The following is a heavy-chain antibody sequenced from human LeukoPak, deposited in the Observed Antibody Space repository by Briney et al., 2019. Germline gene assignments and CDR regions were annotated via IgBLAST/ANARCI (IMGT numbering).Heavy chain of an antibody. Sequence: SETLSLTCTVSGVSISSGDYYWNWIRQHPGKGLEWIGYIYYSGSTYYNPSLKSRVTISVDTSKNQLSLKLSSVTAADTAVYYCARADSGGYYCPYWGQGTLVTVSS. J-gene: IGHJ4*02. CDR1: GVSISSGDYY. CDR3: ARADSGGYYCPY. D-gene: IGHD3-22*01. CDR2: IYYSGST. V-gene: IGHV4-31*03.